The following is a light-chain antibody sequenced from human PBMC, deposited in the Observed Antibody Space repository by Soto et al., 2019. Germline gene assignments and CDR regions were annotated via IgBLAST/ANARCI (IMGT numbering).Light chain of an antibody. CDR1: SSDVGSYDY. CDR3: SSDAGSRNV. J-gene: IGLJ1*01. CDR2: NVN. V-gene: IGLV2-11*01. Sequence: QSVLIQPPSVSASPGQSVTISCTGTSSDVGSYDYVSWYQQHPGTVPKPMIYNVNTQPSGVPDRFSGSKSRNTASMTISGLQADDEADYYRSSDAGSRNVFGTVPKFTV.